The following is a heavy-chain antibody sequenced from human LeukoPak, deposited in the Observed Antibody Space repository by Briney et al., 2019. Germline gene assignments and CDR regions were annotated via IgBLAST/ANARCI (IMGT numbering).Heavy chain of an antibody. Sequence: SETLSLTCTVSSGSIRTFYWSWIRQPPGKGPEWIGFVSETGTTNYNPSLNSRVSISIDRSKNQFSLKLSSVTAADTAVYYCARGTSIVQLDYWGQGTLVTVSS. CDR1: SGSIRTFY. CDR3: ARGTSIVQLDY. V-gene: IGHV4-59*08. CDR2: VSETGTT. D-gene: IGHD2-8*01. J-gene: IGHJ4*02.